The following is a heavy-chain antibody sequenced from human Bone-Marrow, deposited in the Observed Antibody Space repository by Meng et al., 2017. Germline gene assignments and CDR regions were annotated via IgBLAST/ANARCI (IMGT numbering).Heavy chain of an antibody. CDR1: GGSMSSGDYY. J-gene: IGHJ4*02. V-gene: IGHV4-30-4*01. CDR3: ASFDHIPRRNYFDY. D-gene: IGHD2-21*01. Sequence: QVQLQESGPGRVEPSQPLSLTCTVSGGSMSSGDYYWSWIRQPPGKGLEWIGYIHHSGSAYYNPSLKSRVSISVDTSKNQFSLNLNSMTATDTAVYYCASFDHIPRRNYFDYWGQGTLVTVSS. CDR2: IHHSGSA.